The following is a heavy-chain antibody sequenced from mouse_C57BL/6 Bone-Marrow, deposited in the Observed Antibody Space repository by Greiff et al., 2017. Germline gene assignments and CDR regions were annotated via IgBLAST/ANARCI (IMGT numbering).Heavy chain of an antibody. J-gene: IGHJ4*01. V-gene: IGHV1-69*01. CDR1: GYTFTSYW. CDR2: IDPSDSYT. D-gene: IGHD1-1*01. CDR3: AREGYYGSSEAMDY. Sequence: QVQLQQPGAELVMPGASVKLSCKASGYTFTSYWMHWVKQRPGQGLEWIGEIDPSDSYTNYNQKVKGKSTLTVDKSSSKAYMQLSSLTSEDSAVYYCAREGYYGSSEAMDYGGQGTSGTVSS.